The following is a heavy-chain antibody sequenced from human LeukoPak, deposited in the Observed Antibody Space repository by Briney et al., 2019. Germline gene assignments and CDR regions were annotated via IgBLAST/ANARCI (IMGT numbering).Heavy chain of an antibody. CDR1: GFTFSSYE. CDR2: ISSSGSTI. CDR3: ARKAYDFWSGYDYGMDV. Sequence: GGSLRLSCAASGFTFSSYEMNWVRQALGKGLEWVSYISSSGSTIYYADSVKGRFTISRDNAKNSLYLQMNSLRAEDTAVYYCARKAYDFWSGYDYGMDVWGQGTTVTVSS. D-gene: IGHD3-3*01. J-gene: IGHJ6*02. V-gene: IGHV3-48*03.